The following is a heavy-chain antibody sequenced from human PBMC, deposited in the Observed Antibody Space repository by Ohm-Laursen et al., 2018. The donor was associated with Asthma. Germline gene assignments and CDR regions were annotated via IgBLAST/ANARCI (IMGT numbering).Heavy chain of an antibody. CDR3: ARRNRDRSGYYYVDY. J-gene: IGHJ4*02. CDR2: IYYSGST. CDR1: GGSISSGGYY. Sequence: TLSLTCTVSGGSISSGGYYWSWIRQHPGKGLEWIGYIYYSGSTYHNPSLKSRVTISVDSSKNQFSLNLSSVTAADTAVYFCARRNRDRSGYYYVDYWGQGTLVTVSS. D-gene: IGHD3-22*01. V-gene: IGHV4-31*03.